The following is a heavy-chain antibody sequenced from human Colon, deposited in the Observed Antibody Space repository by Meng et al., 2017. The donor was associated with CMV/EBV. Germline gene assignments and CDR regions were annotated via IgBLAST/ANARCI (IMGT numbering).Heavy chain of an antibody. D-gene: IGHD3-3*01. J-gene: IGHJ6*02. CDR1: GFTFSNHA. Sequence: GESLKISCAGSGFTFSNHAMSWVRQAPGKGLEWVSVIYAGGRSTYLADSVKGRFIISRDDSKNTLYLEMNSLRAEDTAVDYCAKGSLEWLYYGMDVWGQGTTVTVSS. V-gene: IGHV3-23*03. CDR3: AKGSLEWLYYGMDV. CDR2: IYAGGRST.